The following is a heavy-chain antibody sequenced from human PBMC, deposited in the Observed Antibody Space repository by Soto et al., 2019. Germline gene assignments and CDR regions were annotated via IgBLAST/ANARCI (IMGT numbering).Heavy chain of an antibody. CDR2: ISYDGRNK. Sequence: QVQLVESGGGGVQPGRSLRLSCAASGFTFSSYGMHWVRQAPGKGLEWVAVISYDGRNKYYADSVKGRFTISRDNSKNTLYRQMSSLRAEDTVVYYCVKDGSSGWPYYYGMDVWGQGTTFTVSS. D-gene: IGHD6-19*01. CDR1: GFTFSSYG. J-gene: IGHJ6*02. CDR3: VKDGSSGWPYYYGMDV. V-gene: IGHV3-30*18.